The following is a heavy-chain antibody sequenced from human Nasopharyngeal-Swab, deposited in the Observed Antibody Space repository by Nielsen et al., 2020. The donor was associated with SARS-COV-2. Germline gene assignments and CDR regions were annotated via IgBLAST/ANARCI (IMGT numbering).Heavy chain of an antibody. Sequence: SETLSLTCTVSGGSVSSGSYYWSWIRQPPGKGLEWIGYIYYSGSTNYNPSLKSRVTISVDRSKNQFSLKLSSVTAADTAVYYCARDRQRDKWGIVVVDYYGMDVWGQGTTVTVSS. D-gene: IGHD2-15*01. J-gene: IGHJ6*02. CDR3: ARDRQRDKWGIVVVDYYGMDV. CDR2: IYYSGST. V-gene: IGHV4-61*01. CDR1: GGSVSSGSYY.